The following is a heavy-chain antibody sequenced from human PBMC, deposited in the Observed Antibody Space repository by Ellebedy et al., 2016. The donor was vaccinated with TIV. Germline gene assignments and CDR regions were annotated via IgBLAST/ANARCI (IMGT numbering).Heavy chain of an antibody. CDR3: ARRPYCSGGSCGMDV. V-gene: IGHV3-48*03. Sequence: GESLKISCAASEFSLRSYEMNWVRQAPGMGLQWVPYISSSGTNINYADSVKGRFTISRDNAKNSVYLQMNSLRVEDTAVYYCARRPYCSGGSCGMDVWGQGTAVTVSS. CDR2: ISSSGTNI. CDR1: EFSLRSYE. J-gene: IGHJ6*02. D-gene: IGHD2-15*01.